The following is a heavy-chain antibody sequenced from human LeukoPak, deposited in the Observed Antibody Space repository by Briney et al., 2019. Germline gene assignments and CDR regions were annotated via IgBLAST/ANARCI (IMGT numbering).Heavy chain of an antibody. Sequence: ASVKVSCKASGGTFSSYAISWVRQAPGQGLEWMGRIIPIFGTANYAQKFQGRVTITTDESTSTAYMELRSLRSEDTAVYYCASGVGARDPFDYWGQGTLVTVSS. CDR3: ASGVGARDPFDY. CDR2: IIPIFGTA. V-gene: IGHV1-69*05. CDR1: GGTFSSYA. D-gene: IGHD1-26*01. J-gene: IGHJ4*02.